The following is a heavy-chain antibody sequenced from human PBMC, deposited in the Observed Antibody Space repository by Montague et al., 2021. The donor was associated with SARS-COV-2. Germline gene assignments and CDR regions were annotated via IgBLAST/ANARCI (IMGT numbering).Heavy chain of an antibody. CDR1: SGTFSAHS. Sequence: SETLSLTCAVYSGTFSAHSWSWVRQSPGKGLEWIGEINHRGSTTYMSSLKSRVTMSVDTSKNQFSLKLSSVTAADTAIYYCARGGLAGGNYDIWSFSYTSPLDYWGQGTLVTVSS. J-gene: IGHJ4*02. D-gene: IGHD3-3*01. CDR2: INHRGST. V-gene: IGHV4-34*01. CDR3: ARGGLAGGNYDIWSFSYTSPLDY.